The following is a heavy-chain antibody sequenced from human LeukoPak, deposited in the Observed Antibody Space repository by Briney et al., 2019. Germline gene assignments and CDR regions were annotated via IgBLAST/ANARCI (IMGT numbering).Heavy chain of an antibody. V-gene: IGHV3-21*06. CDR2: ISSDSRHV. CDR1: GFTFSSYT. J-gene: IGHJ4*02. D-gene: IGHD2-2*01. CDR3: ARLYCGTTSCYAGDY. Sequence: GGSLRLSCAASGFTFSSYTMNWVRQAPGKGLEWVSSISSDSRHVFYADSMNGRFTIFRDNAKNSLFLQMNSLRVEDTAMYYCARLYCGTTSCYAGDYWGQGTLVTVSS.